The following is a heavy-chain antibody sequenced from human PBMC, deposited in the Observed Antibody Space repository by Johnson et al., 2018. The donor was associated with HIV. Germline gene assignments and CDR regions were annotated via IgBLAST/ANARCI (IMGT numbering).Heavy chain of an antibody. D-gene: IGHD2-8*01. CDR2: IYSDGST. Sequence: EVQLVESGGGLVQPGGSLRLSCAASGFTVSSNYMSWVRQAPGKGLEWVSVIYSDGSTYFADSVKGRFPISRDNSKNTLFLQMNSLRVEDTAVYYCARLKNGAFDIWGQGTMVTVSS. CDR3: ARLKNGAFDI. CDR1: GFTVSSNY. V-gene: IGHV3-66*01. J-gene: IGHJ3*02.